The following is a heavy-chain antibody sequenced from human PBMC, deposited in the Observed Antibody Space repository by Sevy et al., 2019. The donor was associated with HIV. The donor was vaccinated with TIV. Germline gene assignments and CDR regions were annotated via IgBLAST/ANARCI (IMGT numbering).Heavy chain of an antibody. D-gene: IGHD2-2*01. Sequence: GGSLRLSCAASGFTFSSYWMSWVRQAPGKGLEWVANIKQDGSEKYSVDSVKCRFTISRDNAKNSLYLQMNSLRAEDTAVYYCARDRIVVVPAVPIQKYYYYGMDVWGQGTTVTVSS. V-gene: IGHV3-7*01. CDR1: GFTFSSYW. J-gene: IGHJ6*02. CDR3: ARDRIVVVPAVPIQKYYYYGMDV. CDR2: IKQDGSEK.